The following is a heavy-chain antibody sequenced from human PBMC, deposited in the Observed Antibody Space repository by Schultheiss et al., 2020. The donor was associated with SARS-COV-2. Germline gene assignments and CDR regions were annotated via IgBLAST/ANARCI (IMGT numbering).Heavy chain of an antibody. D-gene: IGHD3-3*01. CDR2: INSDGSAS. CDR1: GFTFSSYW. V-gene: IGHV3-74*01. CDR3: ARDPTYYDFWSGYIPLRYYYYGMDV. Sequence: GESLKISCAASGFTFSSYWMSWVRQAPGKGLVWVSRINSDGSASSYADSVKGRFTISRDNAKNSLYLQMNSLRAEDTAVYYCARDPTYYDFWSGYIPLRYYYYGMDVWGQGTTVTVSS. J-gene: IGHJ6*02.